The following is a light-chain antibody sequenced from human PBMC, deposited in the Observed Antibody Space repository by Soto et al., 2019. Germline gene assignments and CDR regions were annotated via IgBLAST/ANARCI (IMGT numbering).Light chain of an antibody. Sequence: QSALTQPPSASGSHGQSVTISCTGTSSDVGGYNYVSWYQQHPGKAPKLMIYEVSKRPTGVPYRFSGSKSGNTAYLTVSGLQAEDEADYYCSSYAGSNNLVFGGGTKVTAL. V-gene: IGLV2-8*01. CDR2: EVS. J-gene: IGLJ3*02. CDR3: SSYAGSNNLV. CDR1: SSDVGGYNY.